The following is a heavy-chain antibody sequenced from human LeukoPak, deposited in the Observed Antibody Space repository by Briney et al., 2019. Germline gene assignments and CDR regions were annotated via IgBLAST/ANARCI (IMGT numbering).Heavy chain of an antibody. CDR2: IYYSGSAIYYNGDT. V-gene: IGHV4-59*01. CDR1: GVSMSSYY. Sequence: SETLSLTCTVSGVSMSSYYWSWIRQPPGKGLEWIGYIYYSGSAIYYNGDTHYNPSLRSRVTISVDTSKNQFSLKLTSVTAADTAVYYCARAPAGPPYYYMDVWGRGTTVTVSS. J-gene: IGHJ6*03. CDR3: ARAPAGPPYYYMDV.